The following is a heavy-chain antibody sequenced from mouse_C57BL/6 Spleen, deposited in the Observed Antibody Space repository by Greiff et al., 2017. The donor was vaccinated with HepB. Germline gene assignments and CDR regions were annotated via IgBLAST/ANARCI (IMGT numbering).Heavy chain of an antibody. Sequence: QVQLQQPGAELVKPGASVKLSCKASGYTFTSYWMQWVKQRPGQGLEWIGEIDPSDSYTNYNQKFKGKATLTVDTSSSTAYMQRSRLTSEDSAVYYCANYGNYAAYWGQGTLVTVSA. V-gene: IGHV1-50*01. CDR2: IDPSDSYT. CDR1: GYTFTSYW. D-gene: IGHD2-1*01. J-gene: IGHJ3*01. CDR3: ANYGNYAAY.